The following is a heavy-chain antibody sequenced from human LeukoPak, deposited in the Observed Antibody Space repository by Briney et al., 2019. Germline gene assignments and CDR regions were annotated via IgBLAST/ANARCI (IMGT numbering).Heavy chain of an antibody. Sequence: PSETLSLTCTVSGGSISSSSYYWGWIRQPPGKGLEWIGSIYYSGSTYYNPSLKSRVTISVDTSKNQFSLKLSSVTAADTAVYYCARRALRYFDWLLRGVFFDIWGQGTMVTVSS. CDR1: GGSISSSSYY. D-gene: IGHD3-9*01. V-gene: IGHV4-39*01. CDR2: IYYSGST. CDR3: ARRALRYFDWLLRGVFFDI. J-gene: IGHJ3*02.